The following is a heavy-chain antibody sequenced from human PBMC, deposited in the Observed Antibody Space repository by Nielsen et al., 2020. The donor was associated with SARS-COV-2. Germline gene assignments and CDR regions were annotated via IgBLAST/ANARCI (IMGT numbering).Heavy chain of an antibody. CDR1: GYTFTSYD. J-gene: IGHJ4*02. CDR3: ATEEAYGSGMYYFDY. D-gene: IGHD3-10*01. Sequence: ASVKVSCKASGYTFTSYDMNWVRQAPGQGLEWMGWINTNTGNPTYAQGFTGRFVFSLNTSVSTAYLQLSSLKAEDTAVYYCATEEAYGSGMYYFDYWGQGTLVTVSS. V-gene: IGHV7-4-1*02. CDR2: INTNTGNP.